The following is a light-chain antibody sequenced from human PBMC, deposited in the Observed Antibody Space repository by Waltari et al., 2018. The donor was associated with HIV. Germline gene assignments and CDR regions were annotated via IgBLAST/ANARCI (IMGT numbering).Light chain of an antibody. Sequence: SYELTQPPSLSVSPGQTAGITCSGDVLSRQYSYWYRQKPGQAPVMVMYRDTERPAGIPGRFSGSKSGTTFTLTIGVVQAEDEADYYCQSGDNSGPHVVFGGGTTLTVL. CDR2: RDT. CDR1: VLSRQY. CDR3: QSGDNSGPHVV. J-gene: IGLJ2*01. V-gene: IGLV3-25*03.